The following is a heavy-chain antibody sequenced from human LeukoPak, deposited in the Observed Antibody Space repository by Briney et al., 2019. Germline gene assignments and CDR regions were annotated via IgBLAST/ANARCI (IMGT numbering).Heavy chain of an antibody. J-gene: IGHJ6*02. CDR3: ARGLRYGLDV. CDR1: GYTFTDHY. Sequence: ASVKVSCKASGYTFTDHYIHWVRQAPGQGLEWMGWINPNSAGTMYAQRFQGSVTMTRDTFITTAYMEVSRLSSDDTAVYYCARGLRYGLDVWGQGTTVTVS. CDR2: INPNSAGT. V-gene: IGHV1-2*02.